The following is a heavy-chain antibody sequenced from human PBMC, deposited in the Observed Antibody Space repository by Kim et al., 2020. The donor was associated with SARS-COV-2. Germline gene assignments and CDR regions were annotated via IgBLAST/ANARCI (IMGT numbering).Heavy chain of an antibody. J-gene: IGHJ3*02. V-gene: IGHV3-73*01. D-gene: IGHD1-1*01. CDR3: ASVPGTTLAFGDACD. Sequence: GGSLRLSCAASGFTFSGSGIHWVRQASGKGLEWVARISIKAYTYSPEYAASGIGRSTISSEDTKNLPMLQMNSQNTEDTSWSYCASVPGTTLAFGDACD. CDR2: ISIKAYTYSP. CDR1: GFTFSGSG.